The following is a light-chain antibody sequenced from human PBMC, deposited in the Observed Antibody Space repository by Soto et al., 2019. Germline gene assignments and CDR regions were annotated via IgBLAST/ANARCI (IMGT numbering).Light chain of an antibody. J-gene: IGKJ2*01. CDR1: QSVSSN. V-gene: IGKV3-15*01. CDR3: QQYNNWPPDT. CDR2: GAS. Sequence: EIVMTQSPATLSVSPGERATLSCRASQSVSSNLAWYQQKPGQAPRLLIYGASTRATGIPARFSGSGSGTEFTLTSSSRQSEDFAVYYCQQYNNWPPDTFGQGNKLEIK.